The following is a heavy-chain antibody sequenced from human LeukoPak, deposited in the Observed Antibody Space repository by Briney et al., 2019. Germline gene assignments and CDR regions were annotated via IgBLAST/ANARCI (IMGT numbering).Heavy chain of an antibody. D-gene: IGHD3-3*01. CDR2: ISSSSSTI. CDR3: ARDAGFWSGYYEIDY. CDR1: GFTFSSYS. Sequence: GGSLRLSCAASGFTFSSYSMNWVRQAPGKGLEWVSYISSSSSTIYYADAVKGRFTISRDNAKNSLYLQMNSLRAEDTAVYYCARDAGFWSGYYEIDYWGQGTLVTVSS. V-gene: IGHV3-48*01. J-gene: IGHJ4*02.